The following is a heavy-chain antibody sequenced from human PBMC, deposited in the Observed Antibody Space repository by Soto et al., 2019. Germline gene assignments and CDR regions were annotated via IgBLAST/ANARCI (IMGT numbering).Heavy chain of an antibody. CDR3: AGDPDSHYNDSHASSYP. CDR2: IIPIIGII. D-gene: IGHD4-4*01. CDR1: GGTFSTYT. J-gene: IGHJ5*02. V-gene: IGHV1-69*08. Sequence: QVQLVQSGAEVKKPGSSVKVSCKASGGTFSTYTITWVRQAPGQGLEWMGRIIPIIGIINYAQKFQGRVTISAEKFTGKAYMELTGLRSDDMAVYYCAGDPDSHYNDSHASSYPWGQGTLVTVSS.